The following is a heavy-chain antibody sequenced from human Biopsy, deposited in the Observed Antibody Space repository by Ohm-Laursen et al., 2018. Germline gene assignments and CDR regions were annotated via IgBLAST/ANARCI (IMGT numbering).Heavy chain of an antibody. J-gene: IGHJ4*02. D-gene: IGHD6-25*01. CDR2: ISSTSSDI. CDR3: VMTAGRGGGDS. CDR1: GFRFSDYY. Sequence: SLRLSCAASGFRFSDYYMSWIRQAPGKGLEWLSYISSTSSDIAYADSVQGRFTISRDNAQNSLFLQMNSLRVEDTAIYHCVMTAGRGGGDSWGQGTEVIVSS. V-gene: IGHV3-11*01.